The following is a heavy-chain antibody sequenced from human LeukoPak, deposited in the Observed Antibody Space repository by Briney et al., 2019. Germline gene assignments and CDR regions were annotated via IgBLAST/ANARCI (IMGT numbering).Heavy chain of an antibody. V-gene: IGHV3-74*01. CDR1: EFTLINYC. Sequence: GGSLRLSCAASEFTLINYCMHWVRQAPGKGLVWVSRISNDGTTTDYADFVKGRFTISRDNAKNTLYLQMNSLRADDTAVYYCARSHVVVVFNYWGQGTLVTVSS. J-gene: IGHJ4*02. CDR2: ISNDGTTT. D-gene: IGHD3-22*01. CDR3: ARSHVVVVFNY.